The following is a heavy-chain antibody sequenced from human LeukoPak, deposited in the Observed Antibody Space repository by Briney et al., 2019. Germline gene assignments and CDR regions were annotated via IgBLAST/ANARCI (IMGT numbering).Heavy chain of an antibody. Sequence: PSETLSLTCVVSGGSISGYYWSWIRQSPGKGLEWVGYISSSGSTNYNPSLKSRVTTSVDTSKNQFSLKLSSVTAADTAVYYCARHDGSGSLRFDYWGQGTLVTVSS. V-gene: IGHV4-59*08. CDR2: ISSSGST. D-gene: IGHD3-10*01. CDR3: ARHDGSGSLRFDY. CDR1: GGSISGYY. J-gene: IGHJ4*02.